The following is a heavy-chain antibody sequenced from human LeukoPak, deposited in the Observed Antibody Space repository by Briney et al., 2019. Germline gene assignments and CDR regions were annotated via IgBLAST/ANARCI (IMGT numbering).Heavy chain of an antibody. Sequence: GGSLRLSCAASGFTFDDYAMHWVRQAPGKGLEWVSGISWNSGTIYYADSVMGRFTISRGNAKNSLYLQMNSLRAEDTAVYYCARGLVWSSSGWFFDYWGQGTLVTVSS. CDR3: ARGLVWSSSGWFFDY. J-gene: IGHJ4*02. V-gene: IGHV3-9*01. CDR1: GFTFDDYA. D-gene: IGHD6-19*01. CDR2: ISWNSGTI.